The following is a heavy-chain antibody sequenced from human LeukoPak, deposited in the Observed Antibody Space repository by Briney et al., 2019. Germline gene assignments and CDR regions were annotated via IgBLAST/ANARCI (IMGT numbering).Heavy chain of an antibody. CDR1: GFTFSSYA. V-gene: IGHV3-23*01. J-gene: IGHJ6*02. Sequence: PGGSLRLSCTASGFTFSSYAMNWVRQAPGKGLEWVSAISGSGGSTYYADSVKGRFTISRDTSKNTLYLQMNSQTAEDTAVYYCTRGIYDFWSEDAMDVWGQGTTVTVSS. CDR3: TRGIYDFWSEDAMDV. D-gene: IGHD3-3*01. CDR2: ISGSGGST.